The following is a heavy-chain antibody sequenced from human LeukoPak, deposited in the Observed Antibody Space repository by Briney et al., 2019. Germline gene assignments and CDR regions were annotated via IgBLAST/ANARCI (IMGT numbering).Heavy chain of an antibody. Sequence: PGGSLRLSCAASGFTFSSYWMHWVRRAPGKGLVWVSRINSDGSSTSYADSVKGRFTISRDNAKNTLYLQMNSLRAEDTAVYYCASRRGSGSLFDYWGQGTLVTVSS. V-gene: IGHV3-74*01. CDR1: GFTFSSYW. CDR3: ASRRGSGSLFDY. D-gene: IGHD3-10*01. CDR2: INSDGSST. J-gene: IGHJ4*02.